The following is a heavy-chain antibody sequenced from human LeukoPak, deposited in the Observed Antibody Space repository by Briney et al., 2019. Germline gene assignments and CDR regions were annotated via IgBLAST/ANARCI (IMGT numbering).Heavy chain of an antibody. CDR1: GGTFSSYA. CDR2: IIPIFGTA. J-gene: IGHJ3*02. D-gene: IGHD6-13*01. Sequence: ASVKVSCKASGGTFSSYAISWVRQAPGQGLEWMGGIIPIFGTANYAQKFQGRVTITADESTSTAYMELSSLRSEDTAVYYCARQIIGYSSSWYEDASDIWGQGTMVTVSS. CDR3: ARQIIGYSSSWYEDASDI. V-gene: IGHV1-69*01.